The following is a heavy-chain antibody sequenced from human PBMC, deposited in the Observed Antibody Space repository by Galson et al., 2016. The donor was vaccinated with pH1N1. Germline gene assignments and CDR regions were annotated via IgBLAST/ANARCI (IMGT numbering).Heavy chain of an antibody. J-gene: IGHJ4*02. CDR1: GFTFINYA. D-gene: IGHD6-25*01. CDR2: ISGSVAAT. Sequence: SLRLSCAASGFTFINYAMNWVRQAPGKGLEWVSTISGSVAATYYADSVKGRFIISRDNAKNSLYLQMNSLRAEDTALYYCVRAVGAAGGYWGQGTLVTVSS. V-gene: IGHV3-23*01. CDR3: VRAVGAAGGY.